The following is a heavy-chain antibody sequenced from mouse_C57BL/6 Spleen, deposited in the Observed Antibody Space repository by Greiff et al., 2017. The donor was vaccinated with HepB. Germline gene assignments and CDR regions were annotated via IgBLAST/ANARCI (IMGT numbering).Heavy chain of an antibody. CDR1: GYTFTSYW. J-gene: IGHJ4*01. CDR3: ARPFADYSNYNYAMDY. V-gene: IGHV1-53*01. CDR2: INPSNGGT. D-gene: IGHD2-5*01. Sequence: VQLQQPGTELVKPGASVKLSCKASGYTFTSYWMHWVKQRPGQGLEWIGNINPSNGGTTYNEKFKSKATLTVDKSSSTAYMQLSSLTSEDSAVYYCARPFADYSNYNYAMDYWGQGTSVTVSS.